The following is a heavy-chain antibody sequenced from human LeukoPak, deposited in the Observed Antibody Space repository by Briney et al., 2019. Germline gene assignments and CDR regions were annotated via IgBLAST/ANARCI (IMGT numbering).Heavy chain of an antibody. J-gene: IGHJ4*02. CDR1: GSTFSSYA. CDR2: ISSNGGST. Sequence: PGGSLRLSCSASGSTFSSYAMHWVRQAPGKGLEYVSAISSNGGSTYYADSVKGRFTISRDNSKNTLYLQMSSLRAEDTAVYYCVKDRRYYYGSGSYYNNYFDYWGQGTLVTVSS. D-gene: IGHD3-10*01. CDR3: VKDRRYYYGSGSYYNNYFDY. V-gene: IGHV3-64D*06.